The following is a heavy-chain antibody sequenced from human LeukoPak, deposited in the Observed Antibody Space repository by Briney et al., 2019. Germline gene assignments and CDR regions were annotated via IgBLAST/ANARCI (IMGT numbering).Heavy chain of an antibody. D-gene: IGHD5-12*01. CDR2: INPNTGGT. J-gene: IGHJ4*02. CDR1: GYIFTGYY. V-gene: IGHV1-2*02. Sequence: GASVKVSCKPSGYIFTGYYIHWMRQAPGQGLEWMGWINPNTGGTNYGQNFQGRVTITRDTSISTAYMELSRLTSDDTAVYYCARDVVTTITGEYWGQGTLVTVSP. CDR3: ARDVVTTITGEY.